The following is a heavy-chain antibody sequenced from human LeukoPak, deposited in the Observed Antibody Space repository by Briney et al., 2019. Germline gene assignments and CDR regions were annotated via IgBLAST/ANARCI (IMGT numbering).Heavy chain of an antibody. J-gene: IGHJ3*02. D-gene: IGHD2-8*01. CDR2: INHSGST. V-gene: IGHV4-34*01. Sequence: SETLSLTCAVYGGSFSGYYWSWIRQPPGKGLEWFGEINHSGSTNYNPFLKSRVTISVDTSKNQFSLKLRSVTAAETAVYYCARGGLMVYAVRVQNDAFDIWGQGTMVTVSS. CDR3: ARGGLMVYAVRVQNDAFDI. CDR1: GGSFSGYY.